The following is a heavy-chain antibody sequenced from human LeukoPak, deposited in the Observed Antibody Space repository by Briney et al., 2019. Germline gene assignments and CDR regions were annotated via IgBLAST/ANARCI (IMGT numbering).Heavy chain of an antibody. D-gene: IGHD3-10*01. CDR1: GGSISSNNFY. J-gene: IGHJ4*02. CDR2: IYYSGST. Sequence: RHSETLSLTCTVSGGSISSNNFYWGWIRQPPGKGLEWIGNIYYSGSTYYNPSLKSRVTISVDTSKNQFSLKLSSVTAADTAVYYCARRATMGGYFDYWGQGTLVTVSS. CDR3: ARRATMGGYFDY. V-gene: IGHV4-39*01.